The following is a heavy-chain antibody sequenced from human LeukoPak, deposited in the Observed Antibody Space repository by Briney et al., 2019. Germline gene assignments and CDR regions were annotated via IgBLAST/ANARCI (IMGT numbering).Heavy chain of an antibody. CDR1: GFTFDDYA. D-gene: IGHD4-23*01. J-gene: IGHJ3*02. CDR2: ISGDGGST. Sequence: GGSLRLSCAASGFTFDDYAMHWVRQAPGKGLEWVSLISGDGGSTYYADSVKGRFTISRDNSKNSLYLQMNSLRTEDTALYYCAKDTQYGGNVGAAFDIWGQGTMVTVSS. CDR3: AKDTQYGGNVGAAFDI. V-gene: IGHV3-43*02.